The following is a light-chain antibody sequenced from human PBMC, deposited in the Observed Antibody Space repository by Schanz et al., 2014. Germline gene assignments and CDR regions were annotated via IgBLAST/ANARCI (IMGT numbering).Light chain of an antibody. CDR2: DAS. CDR3: QQRSNWHLT. Sequence: EIVLTQSPATLSLSPGERATLSCRASQSVRSYLAWYQQKPGQAPRLLIYDASNRATGIPARFSGSGSGTDFTLTISSLEPEDFAVYYCQQRSNWHLTFGGGTTVQI. J-gene: IGKJ4*01. CDR1: QSVRSY. V-gene: IGKV3-11*01.